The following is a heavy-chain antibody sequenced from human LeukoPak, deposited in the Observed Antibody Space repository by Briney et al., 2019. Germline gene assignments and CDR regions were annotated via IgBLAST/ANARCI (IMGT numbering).Heavy chain of an antibody. V-gene: IGHV1-46*01. J-gene: IGHJ6*04. Sequence: ASVKVSCKASGYTFTSYYMHWVRQAPGQGLEWMGIINPSGGSTSYVQKFQGRVTMTRDTSTSTVYMELSSLRSEDTAVYYCARDKVGQGYYGSGSYYNGYYYYGMDVWGKGTTVTVSS. CDR3: ARDKVGQGYYGSGSYYNGYYYYGMDV. CDR1: GYTFTSYY. D-gene: IGHD3-10*01. CDR2: INPSGGST.